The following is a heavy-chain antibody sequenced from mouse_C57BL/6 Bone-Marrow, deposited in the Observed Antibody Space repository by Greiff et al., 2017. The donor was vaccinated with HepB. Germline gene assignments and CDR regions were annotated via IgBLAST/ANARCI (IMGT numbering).Heavy chain of an antibody. V-gene: IGHV14-3*01. CDR2: IDPANGNT. CDR3: ARPLLYYGSRRWYFDV. J-gene: IGHJ1*03. D-gene: IGHD1-1*01. Sequence: EVQLQQSVAELVRPGASVKLSCTASGFNIKNTYMHWVKQRPEQGLEWIGRIDPANGNTKYAPKFQGKATITADTSSNTAFLQLSSLTSEDNAIYYCARPLLYYGSRRWYFDVWGTGTTVTVSS. CDR1: GFNIKNTY.